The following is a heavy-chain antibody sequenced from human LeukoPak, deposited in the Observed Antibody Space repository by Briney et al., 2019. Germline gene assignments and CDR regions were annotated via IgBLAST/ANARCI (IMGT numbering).Heavy chain of an antibody. V-gene: IGHV4-59*01. CDR1: GGSLSSFY. CDR2: FHYSGNT. Sequence: SETLSPTCSVSGGSLSSFYWTWVRQPPGKGLEWVGYFHYSGNTDYNPVLKSRATISVDTYKNQFSLNVNSVTAAGTAVYYCARGNGGYGEPYFFDFWGQGSLVTVS. D-gene: IGHD5-18*01. J-gene: IGHJ4*02. CDR3: ARGNGGYGEPYFFDF.